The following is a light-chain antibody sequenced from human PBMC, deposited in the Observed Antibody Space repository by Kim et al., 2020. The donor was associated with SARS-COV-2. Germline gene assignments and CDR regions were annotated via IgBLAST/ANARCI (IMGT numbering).Light chain of an antibody. Sequence: SASVGDRVTIICRASENIGSWLAWYQQKPGKAPSLLIYSTSTLHSGVPSRFSGSGSGTDFTLTVSSLQPEDSAVYYCQQLNAFPLTCGGGTKVEIK. V-gene: IGKV1-12*01. CDR2: STS. CDR1: ENIGSW. CDR3: QQLNAFPLT. J-gene: IGKJ4*01.